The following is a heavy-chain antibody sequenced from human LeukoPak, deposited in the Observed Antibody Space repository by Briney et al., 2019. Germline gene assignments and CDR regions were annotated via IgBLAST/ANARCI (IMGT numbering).Heavy chain of an antibody. V-gene: IGHV1-69*13. CDR3: ARDSY. CDR1: CGTFSSYA. CDR2: IIPIFCTA. J-gene: IGHJ4*02. Sequence: ASVTVSCKASCGTFSSYAISWVRQAPGQGLEWMGGIIPIFCTANYEQKFHGRVTITADECTSTAYMELSSLISEETAVYYCARDSYWGQGTLVTVSS.